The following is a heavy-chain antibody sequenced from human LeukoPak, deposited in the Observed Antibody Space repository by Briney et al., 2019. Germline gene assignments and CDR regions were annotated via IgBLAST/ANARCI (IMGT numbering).Heavy chain of an antibody. CDR1: GYTFTSYD. CDR2: MNPNSGNT. V-gene: IGHV1-8*01. D-gene: IGHD6-19*01. Sequence: ASVKVSCKASGYTFTSYDINWVRQATGQGLEWMGWMNPNSGNTGYAQKFQGRVTMTRNTSISTAYMELSSLRSEDTAVYYCVRTHSSGWYSVFYYYYGMDVWGQGTTVTVSS. CDR3: VRTHSSGWYSVFYYYYGMDV. J-gene: IGHJ6*02.